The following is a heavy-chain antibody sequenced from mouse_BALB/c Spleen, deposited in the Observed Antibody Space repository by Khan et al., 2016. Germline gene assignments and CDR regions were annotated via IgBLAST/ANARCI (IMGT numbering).Heavy chain of an antibody. V-gene: IGHV4-1*02. J-gene: IGHJ4*01. CDR2: INPDSSTI. CDR1: GFDFSRYW. Sequence: EVKLLESGGGLVQPGGSLKLSCAASGFDFSRYWMSWVRQAPGKGLEWIGEINPDSSTINYMPSLKDKFIISRDNAKNTLYLQMSKMGAEDAALYYCARAGYYFAMDYWGQGTSVTVSS. CDR3: ARAGYYFAMDY.